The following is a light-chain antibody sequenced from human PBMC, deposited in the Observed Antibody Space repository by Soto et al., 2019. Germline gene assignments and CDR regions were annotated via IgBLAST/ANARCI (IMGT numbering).Light chain of an antibody. CDR3: QQYNSFWYS. CDR1: QSIRSW. J-gene: IGKJ2*01. Sequence: DIQMTQSPSSLSASVGDRVTITCRASQSIRSWLAWYQQKPGNAPKLLIYQASTLEVGVPSRFSGSGSGTEFTLTISTLQPDDFATYYCQQYNSFWYSFAQGTKLEIK. V-gene: IGKV1-5*03. CDR2: QAS.